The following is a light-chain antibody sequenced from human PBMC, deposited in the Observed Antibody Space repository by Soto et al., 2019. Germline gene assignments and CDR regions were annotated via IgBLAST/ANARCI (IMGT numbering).Light chain of an antibody. CDR3: QQYGSSPT. CDR1: QSLTSY. CDR2: GAS. J-gene: IGKJ5*01. Sequence: EIVMTQSPATLSVSPGETATLSCRASQSLTSYLAWYQQKPGQAPRLLIYGASSRATGIPDRFSGSGSGTDFTLTISRLEPEDFAVYYCQQYGSSPTFGQGTRLEIK. V-gene: IGKV3-20*01.